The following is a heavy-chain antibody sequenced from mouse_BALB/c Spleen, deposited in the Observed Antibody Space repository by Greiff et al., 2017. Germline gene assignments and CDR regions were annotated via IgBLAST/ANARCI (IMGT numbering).Heavy chain of an antibody. J-gene: IGHJ3*01. Sequence: EVQRVESGGGLVQPGGSRKLSCAASGFTFSSFGMHWVRQAPEKGLEWVAYISSGSSTIYYADTVKGRFTISRDNPKNTLFLQMTSLRSEDTAMYYCARTLAYWGQGTLVTVSA. CDR1: GFTFSSFG. CDR3: ARTLAY. V-gene: IGHV5-17*02. CDR2: ISSGSSTI.